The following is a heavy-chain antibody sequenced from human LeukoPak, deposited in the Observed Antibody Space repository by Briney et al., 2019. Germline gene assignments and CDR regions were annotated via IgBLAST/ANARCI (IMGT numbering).Heavy chain of an antibody. CDR3: ARRVGAFDI. Sequence: GGSLRLSCAGSGFTFSSYAMHWVRQAPGKDLEWVSAIGSGGATYYADSVKGRFTISRDSAKRSLYLQMNSLRAEDMAVYYCARRVGAFDIWGQGTMVIVSS. CDR2: IGSGGAT. CDR1: GFTFSSYA. D-gene: IGHD1-26*01. J-gene: IGHJ3*02. V-gene: IGHV3/OR16-10*01.